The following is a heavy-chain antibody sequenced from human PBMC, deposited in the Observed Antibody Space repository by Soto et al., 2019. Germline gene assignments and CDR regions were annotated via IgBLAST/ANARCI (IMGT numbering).Heavy chain of an antibody. CDR2: FCYSGST. Sequence: ETLSLTCTDSGGSISSSSYYWGWIRQPPGKGLEWIGSFCYSGSTYYNPSLKSRVTISVDTSKNQFSLKLSSVTAADTPVYYCARHVATLVRGVISPFYFDYWGLGTLVTVSS. CDR1: GGSISSSSYY. D-gene: IGHD3-10*01. V-gene: IGHV4-39*01. J-gene: IGHJ4*02. CDR3: ARHVATLVRGVISPFYFDY.